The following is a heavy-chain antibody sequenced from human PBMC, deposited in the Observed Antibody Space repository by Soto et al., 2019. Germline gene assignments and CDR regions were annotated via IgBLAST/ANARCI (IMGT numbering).Heavy chain of an antibody. D-gene: IGHD6-19*01. CDR2: SSNSGGRT. CDR3: AKAVTGWPNWFAP. Sequence: GGSLRLSCVASGFTISNYVMTWFRQAPGKGLEWVSASSNSGGRTYYADSVRGRFTISRDDSKDTVYLQMNSLRAEDTALYYCAKAVTGWPNWFAPCGQGTLVTFSS. V-gene: IGHV3-23*01. J-gene: IGHJ5*02. CDR1: GFTISNYV.